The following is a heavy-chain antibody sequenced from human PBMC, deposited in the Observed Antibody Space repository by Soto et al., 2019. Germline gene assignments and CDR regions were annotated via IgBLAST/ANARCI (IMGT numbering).Heavy chain of an antibody. V-gene: IGHV3-74*01. CDR3: ARDNGSGTYTRY. J-gene: IGHJ4*02. CDR2: IKSDGSST. Sequence: GGSLRLSCAASGFTFSSYWMHWVRQAPGKGLVWVSRIKSDGSSTSYAGSVKGRFTISRDNAKNTLYLQMNSLRAEDTAVYYCARDNGSGTYTRYWGQGTLVTVSS. D-gene: IGHD3-10*01. CDR1: GFTFSSYW.